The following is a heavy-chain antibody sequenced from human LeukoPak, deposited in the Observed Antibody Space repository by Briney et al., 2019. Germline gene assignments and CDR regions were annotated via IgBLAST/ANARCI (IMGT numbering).Heavy chain of an antibody. Sequence: GGSLRLSCAASGFTFSSYSMNWVRQAPGKGLEWVSPISSSSSYIYYADSVKGRFTISRDNAKNSLYLQMNGLRAEDTAVYYCARDAAAAGTPDAFDIWGQGTMVTVSS. J-gene: IGHJ3*02. CDR2: ISSSSSYI. D-gene: IGHD6-13*01. V-gene: IGHV3-21*01. CDR3: ARDAAAAGTPDAFDI. CDR1: GFTFSSYS.